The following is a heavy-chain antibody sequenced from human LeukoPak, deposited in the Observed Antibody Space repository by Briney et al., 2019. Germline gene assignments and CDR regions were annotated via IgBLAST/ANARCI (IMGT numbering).Heavy chain of an antibody. CDR2: INSDGSRT. D-gene: IGHD3-16*01. CDR3: AGGPLGDWYFDL. CDR1: GFTVSSYW. Sequence: GGSLRLSCAASGFTVSSYWMHWVRQTPEKGLVWVSHINSDGSRTHYADSVKGRFTISKDNAKNTLYLQMNSLRAEDTAVYSCAGGPLGDWYFDLWGRGTLVAVSS. V-gene: IGHV3-74*01. J-gene: IGHJ2*01.